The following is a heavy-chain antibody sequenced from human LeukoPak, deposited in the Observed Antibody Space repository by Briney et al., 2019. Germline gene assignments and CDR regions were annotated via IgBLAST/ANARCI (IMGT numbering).Heavy chain of an antibody. CDR1: GGSITYSHYY. CDR3: ARQSGSYGGILDN. D-gene: IGHD1-26*01. J-gene: IGHJ4*02. V-gene: IGHV4-39*01. CDR2: IYYSGST. Sequence: SETLSLTCSVSGGSITYSHYYWGWVRQPPGKGLEWIGGIYYSGSTYYNPSLKSRVTISVDTSRNEFSLRLSSVTAADTALYFCARQSGSYGGILDNWGQGILGTVSS.